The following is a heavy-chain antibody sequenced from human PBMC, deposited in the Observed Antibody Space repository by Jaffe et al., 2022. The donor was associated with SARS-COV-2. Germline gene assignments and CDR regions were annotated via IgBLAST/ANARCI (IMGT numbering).Heavy chain of an antibody. CDR3: ARHGGYASPFQE. Sequence: QVQLQESGPGLVKPSETLSLTCNVSGGSITSSGYYWAWIRQPPGKGLEWIGNMYYTGSTHYNPSLKSRVTISLDTSQNQFSLKLTSVTAADMAVYYCARHGGYASPFQEWGQGTQVTVSS. D-gene: IGHD1-26*01. J-gene: IGHJ1*01. V-gene: IGHV4-39*01. CDR2: MYYTGST. CDR1: GGSITSSGYY.